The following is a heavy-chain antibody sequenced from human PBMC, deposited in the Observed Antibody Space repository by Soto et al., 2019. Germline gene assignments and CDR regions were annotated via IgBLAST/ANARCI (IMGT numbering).Heavy chain of an antibody. CDR1: GGSISSSSYY. D-gene: IGHD2-2*01. CDR3: ARQPVLVPAAVNWFDP. V-gene: IGHV4-39*01. Sequence: QLQLQESGPGLVKPSETLSLTCTVSGGSISSSSYYWGWIRQPPGKGLEWIGSIYYSGSTYYNPSLKSRVPISVDTSKNQFSLKLSSVTAADTAVYYCARQPVLVPAAVNWFDPWGQGTLVTVSS. J-gene: IGHJ5*02. CDR2: IYYSGST.